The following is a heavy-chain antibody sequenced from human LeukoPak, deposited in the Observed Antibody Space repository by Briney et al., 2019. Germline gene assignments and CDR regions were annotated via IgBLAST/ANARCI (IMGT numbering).Heavy chain of an antibody. CDR1: GGSISSGSYY. CDR2: IYTSGST. J-gene: IGHJ6*03. V-gene: IGHV4-61*02. CDR3: ARVQVVSSGWYMGNSAWNYYYYMDV. D-gene: IGHD6-19*01. Sequence: SQTLSLTCTVPGGSISSGSYYWSWIRQPAGKGLEWIGRIYTSGSTNYNPSLKSRVTISVDTSKNQFSLKLSSVTAADTAVYYCARVQVVSSGWYMGNSAWNYYYYMDVWGKGTTVTVSS.